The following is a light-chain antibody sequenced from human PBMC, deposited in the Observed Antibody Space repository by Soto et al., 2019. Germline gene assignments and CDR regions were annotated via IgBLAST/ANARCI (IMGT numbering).Light chain of an antibody. CDR3: QQYGISPGFT. J-gene: IGKJ3*01. CDR2: GAS. CDR1: QRINNNF. V-gene: IGKV3-20*01. Sequence: EVVLTQSPGPLSLSPGERATLSCRASQRINNNFLAWYQQKPGQAPRLLIYGASSRATGIPDRFTGSGSGTDFTLTISRLEPEDFAVYYCQQYGISPGFTFGPGTKVDIK.